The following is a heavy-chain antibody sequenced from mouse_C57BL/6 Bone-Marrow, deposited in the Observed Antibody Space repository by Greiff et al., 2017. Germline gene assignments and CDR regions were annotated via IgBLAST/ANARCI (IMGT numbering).Heavy chain of an antibody. V-gene: IGHV1-54*01. CDR3: ARSNYWYVDV. CDR1: GYAFTNYL. CDR2: INPGSGGT. D-gene: IGHD2-5*01. J-gene: IGHJ1*03. Sequence: VQLQQSGAELVRPGTSVKVSCKASGYAFTNYLIEWVKQRPGQGLEWIGVINPGSGGTNYNEKFKGKATLTADKSSSTAYMQLSSLTSEDSAVYFCARSNYWYVDVWGTGTTVTVSS.